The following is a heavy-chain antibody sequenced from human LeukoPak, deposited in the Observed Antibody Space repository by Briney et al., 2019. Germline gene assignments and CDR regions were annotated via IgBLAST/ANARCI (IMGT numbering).Heavy chain of an antibody. D-gene: IGHD5-24*01. J-gene: IGHJ4*02. Sequence: SETLSLTCTVSGGSICSYYWSWIRQPPGKGLEWIGYIYYSGSTNYNPSLKSRVTISVDTSKNQFSLKLSSVPAADTAVYYCARAFRDGYNLYYFDYWGQGTLVTVSS. CDR2: IYYSGST. CDR3: ARAFRDGYNLYYFDY. V-gene: IGHV4-59*01. CDR1: GGSICSYY.